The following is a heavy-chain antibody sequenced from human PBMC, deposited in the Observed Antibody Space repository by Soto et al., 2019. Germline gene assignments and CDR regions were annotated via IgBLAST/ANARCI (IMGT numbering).Heavy chain of an antibody. J-gene: IGHJ4*02. D-gene: IGHD6-19*01. Sequence: EVQLVESGGGLVQPGRSLRLSCAASGFTFDDYAMHWVRQAPGKGLEWVSGISWNSGSIGYADSVKGRFTISRDNAKNSLYLQMNSLRAEDTALYYCAKEEYSSGWYQGGNFDYWGQGTLVTVSS. CDR2: ISWNSGSI. CDR3: AKEEYSSGWYQGGNFDY. V-gene: IGHV3-9*01. CDR1: GFTFDDYA.